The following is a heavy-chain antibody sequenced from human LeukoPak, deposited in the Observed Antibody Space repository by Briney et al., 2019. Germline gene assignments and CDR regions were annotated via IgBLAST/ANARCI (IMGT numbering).Heavy chain of an antibody. CDR3: ARDILATSIAAPYY. D-gene: IGHD6-13*01. CDR1: GGSISSSSYY. J-gene: IGHJ4*02. CDR2: IYYSEST. Sequence: SETLSLTCTVSGGSISSSSYYWGWIRQPPGKGLEWIGSIYYSESTYYNPSLKSRVTMSVDTSKNQFSLRLSSVNAADTAVYYCARDILATSIAAPYYWGQGTLVTVSS. V-gene: IGHV4-39*07.